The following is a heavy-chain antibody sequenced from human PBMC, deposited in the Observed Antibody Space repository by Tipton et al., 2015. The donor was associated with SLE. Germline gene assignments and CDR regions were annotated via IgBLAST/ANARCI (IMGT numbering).Heavy chain of an antibody. V-gene: IGHV4-61*02. D-gene: IGHD1-26*01. CDR2: IYTRGST. CDR3: AREKIGGSYYGYIEY. J-gene: IGHJ4*02. Sequence: TLFLTCTVSGVSITSGSYHWSWIRQPAGKGLEWIGRIYTRGSTNYNPSLMNRVTISVDTSKNQLSLKLSSVTAADTAIYYCAREKIGGSYYGYIEYWGPGTLVTISS. CDR1: GVSITSGSYH.